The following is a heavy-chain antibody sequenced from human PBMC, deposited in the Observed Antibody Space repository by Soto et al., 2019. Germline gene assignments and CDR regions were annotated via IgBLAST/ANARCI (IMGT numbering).Heavy chain of an antibody. D-gene: IGHD6-13*01. CDR3: AREIMAADHFDY. V-gene: IGHV4-30-4*01. CDR2: VHYSGNT. CDR1: GGSIRSGDYY. J-gene: IGHJ4*02. Sequence: QIQLHESGPGLVKPSQTLSLTCTVSGGSIRSGDYYRSWIRQTPERGLEWCGYVHYSGNTFYNPSLKSRATISLDTSRNQFSLNLSSVTAADSAVYYCAREIMAADHFDYWGQGALVTVSS.